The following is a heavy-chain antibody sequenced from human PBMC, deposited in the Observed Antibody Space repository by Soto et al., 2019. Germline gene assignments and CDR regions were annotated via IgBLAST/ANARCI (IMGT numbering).Heavy chain of an antibody. V-gene: IGHV1-69*12. CDR3: ARDDDYVDYGFDC. CDR1: GGSFSSYA. CDR2: IIPIFGTA. D-gene: IGHD4-17*01. Sequence: QVQLVQSGAEVKKPGSSVKVSCKASGGSFSSYAISWVRQAPGHGLEGMGGIIPIFGTANYAQKFQGRITITEEESPSTAFIAMRRPRSEDPGGYYCARDDDYVDYGFDCWGQGTLVTVSS. J-gene: IGHJ4*02.